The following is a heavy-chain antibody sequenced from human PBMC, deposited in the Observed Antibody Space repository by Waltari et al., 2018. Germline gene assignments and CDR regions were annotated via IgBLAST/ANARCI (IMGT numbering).Heavy chain of an antibody. V-gene: IGHV3-15*01. CDR2: IKSTVDGGTT. J-gene: IGHJ3*01. Sequence: VQLVESGGGVVQPGRSLRLSCAASGFTFSTYGMHWVRQAPGKGLEWVGRIKSTVDGGTTDYAAPVQGRFTISRDDSKNTLYLQMSSLRTEDTAVYYCLFVDTALIIPDVFDLWGQGTLVTVSS. CDR3: LFVDTALIIPDVFDL. CDR1: GFTFSTYG. D-gene: IGHD5-18*01.